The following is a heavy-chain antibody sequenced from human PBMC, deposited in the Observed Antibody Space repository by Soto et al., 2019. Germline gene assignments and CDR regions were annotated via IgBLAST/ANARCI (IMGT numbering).Heavy chain of an antibody. D-gene: IGHD1-1*01. Sequence: QVQLVQSGAEVKKPGSSVKVSCKASGGTFSSYAISWVRQAPGQGLEWMGGIIPIFGTANYAQKFQGRVTITANKSTSTAYMELSSLRSEHTAVYYCATTSVQLERRPYYYYYGMDVWGQGTTVTVSS. CDR2: IIPIFGTA. CDR1: GGTFSSYA. J-gene: IGHJ6*02. V-gene: IGHV1-69*06. CDR3: ATTSVQLERRPYYYYYGMDV.